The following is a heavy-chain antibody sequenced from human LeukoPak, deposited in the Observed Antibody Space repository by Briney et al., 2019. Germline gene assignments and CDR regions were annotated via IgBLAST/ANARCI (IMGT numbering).Heavy chain of an antibody. CDR2: ISSSGSTI. CDR1: GFTFSGYS. V-gene: IGHV3-48*04. CDR3: ARDCGGGSCYGPYDAFDI. D-gene: IGHD2-15*01. J-gene: IGHJ3*02. Sequence: GGSLRLSCAASGFTFSGYSMNWVRQAPGKGLEWVSYISSSGSTIYYADSVKGRFTISRDNAKNSLYLQMNSLRAEDTAVYYCARDCGGGSCYGPYDAFDIWGQGTMVTVSS.